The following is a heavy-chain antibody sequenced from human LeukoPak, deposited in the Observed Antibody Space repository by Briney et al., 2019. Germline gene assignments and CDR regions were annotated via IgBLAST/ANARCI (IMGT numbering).Heavy chain of an antibody. CDR3: ARGSGWPQNWFDP. Sequence: PGGSLRLSCAASGFTLSSYVIHWVRQAPGKGLEWVAVISYDGSNKYYADSVKGRFTISRDNSKNTLWLQMNSLRVEGTAVYFCARGSGWPQNWFDPWGQGTLVTVSS. CDR2: ISYDGSNK. CDR1: GFTLSSYV. J-gene: IGHJ5*02. D-gene: IGHD6-19*01. V-gene: IGHV3-30*04.